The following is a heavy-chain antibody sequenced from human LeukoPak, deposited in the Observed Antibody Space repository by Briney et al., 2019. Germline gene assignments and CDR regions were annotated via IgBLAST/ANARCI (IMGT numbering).Heavy chain of an antibody. D-gene: IGHD5-18*01. CDR3: ARVIRYGYPGAFDI. CDR1: GGSISSSSYY. V-gene: IGHV4-61*05. J-gene: IGHJ3*02. CDR2: IYYSGST. Sequence: SETLSLTCTVSGGSISSSSYYWGWIRQPPGKGLEWIGYIYYSGSTNYNPSLKSRVTISVDTSKNQFSLKLSSVTAADTAVYYCARVIRYGYPGAFDIWGQGTMVTVSS.